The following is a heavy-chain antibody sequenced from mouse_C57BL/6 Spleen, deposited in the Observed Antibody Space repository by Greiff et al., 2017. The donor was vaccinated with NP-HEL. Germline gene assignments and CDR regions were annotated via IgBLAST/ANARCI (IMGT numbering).Heavy chain of an antibody. Sequence: VQLQESGAELARPGASVKMSCKASGYTFTSYTMHWVKQRPGQGLEWIGYINPSSGYTKYNQKFKDKATLTADKSSSTAYMQLSSLTSEDSAVYYCARSDDGSYWDFDYWGQGTTLTVSS. CDR3: ARSDDGSYWDFDY. CDR2: INPSSGYT. J-gene: IGHJ2*01. D-gene: IGHD2-3*01. V-gene: IGHV1-4*01. CDR1: GYTFTSYT.